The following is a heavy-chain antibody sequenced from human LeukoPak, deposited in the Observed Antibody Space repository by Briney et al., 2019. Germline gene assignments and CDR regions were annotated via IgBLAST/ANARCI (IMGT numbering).Heavy chain of an antibody. CDR1: GFTFDDYG. Sequence: PGGSLRLSCAASGFTFDDYGMSWVRQAPGKGLEWVSGINWNSGSTGYADSVKGRFTISRDNSKNTLYLQMNSLRAEDTAVYYCARDANYGDYRYYYYGMDVWGQGSTVTVSS. J-gene: IGHJ6*02. D-gene: IGHD4-17*01. CDR2: INWNSGST. CDR3: ARDANYGDYRYYYYGMDV. V-gene: IGHV3-20*04.